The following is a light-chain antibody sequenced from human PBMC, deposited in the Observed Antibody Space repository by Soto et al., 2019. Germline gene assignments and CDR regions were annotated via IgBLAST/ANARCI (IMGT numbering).Light chain of an antibody. J-gene: IGKJ5*01. V-gene: IGKV3-20*01. Sequence: EIVLTQSPGTLSLSPGERATLSCRASQSVNSRLAWYQHKPGQAPRLLISGASSRATGIPDRFSGSGSATDFTLTISRLEPEDFELYYCQHYGRSPITFGQGTRLEIK. CDR1: QSVNSR. CDR2: GAS. CDR3: QHYGRSPIT.